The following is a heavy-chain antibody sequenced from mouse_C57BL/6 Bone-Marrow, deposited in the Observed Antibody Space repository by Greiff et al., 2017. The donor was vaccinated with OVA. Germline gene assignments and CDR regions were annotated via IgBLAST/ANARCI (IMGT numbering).Heavy chain of an antibody. CDR1: GYAFSSSW. D-gene: IGHD1-1*01. CDR3: ARRGFHYYGSSYLDY. V-gene: IGHV1-82*01. Sequence: QVQLQQSGPELVKPGASVKISCKASGYAFSSSWMNWVKQRPGKGLEWIGRIYPGDGDTNYNGKFKGKATLTADKSSSTAYMQLSSLTSEDSAVYFCARRGFHYYGSSYLDYWGQGTSVTVSS. J-gene: IGHJ4*01. CDR2: IYPGDGDT.